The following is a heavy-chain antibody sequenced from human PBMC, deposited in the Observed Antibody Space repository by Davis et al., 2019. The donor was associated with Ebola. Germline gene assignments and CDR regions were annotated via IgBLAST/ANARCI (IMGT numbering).Heavy chain of an antibody. CDR2: INPHSGDT. CDR1: GYTFTGYY. D-gene: IGHD4-11*01. CDR3: ARGRTSNSNNWFDP. J-gene: IGHJ5*02. V-gene: IGHV1-2*06. Sequence: ASVKVSCKASGYTFTGYYMHWVRQAPGQGLEWMGRINPHSGDTDYAQNFQGRVTMTRDTSISTAYMELRRLTSDDTAIYYCARGRTSNSNNWFDPWGQGTLVTVSS.